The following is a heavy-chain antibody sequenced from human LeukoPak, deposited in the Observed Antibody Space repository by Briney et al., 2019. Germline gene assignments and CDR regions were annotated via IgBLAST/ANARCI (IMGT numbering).Heavy chain of an antibody. CDR3: AKRASGSGTSLYYFDY. CDR1: GFTFTSYA. D-gene: IGHD3-10*01. CDR2: ISNSGGST. Sequence: GGSLRLSCAASGFTFTSYAMSWVRQAPGKGLERVSVISNSGGSTFYADSVKGRFTISRDNSKNTLYLQMNSLRAEDTAVYYGAKRASGSGTSLYYFDYWGQGTLVTVSS. J-gene: IGHJ4*02. V-gene: IGHV3-23*01.